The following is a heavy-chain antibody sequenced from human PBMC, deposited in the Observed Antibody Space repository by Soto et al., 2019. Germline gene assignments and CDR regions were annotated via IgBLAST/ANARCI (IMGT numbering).Heavy chain of an antibody. D-gene: IGHD3-22*01. CDR1: GYTFTSYD. V-gene: IGHV1-8*01. CDR3: ATRNPDYYDSSGYYYGNFDY. CDR2: MNPNSGNT. J-gene: IGHJ4*02. Sequence: ASVKVSCKASGYTFTSYDINWVRQATGQGLEWMGWMNPNSGNTGYAQKFQGRVTMTMNTSISTAYMELSSLRSEDTAVYYCATRNPDYYDSSGYYYGNFDYWGQGTLVTVSS.